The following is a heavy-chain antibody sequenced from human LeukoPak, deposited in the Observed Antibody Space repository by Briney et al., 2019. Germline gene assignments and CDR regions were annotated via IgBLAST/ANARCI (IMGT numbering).Heavy chain of an antibody. J-gene: IGHJ4*02. Sequence: SGGSLRLSCAASGFIFTDYWMNWVRQAPGKGLEWVAMIKYDGIDKKYLDSVKGRFTISRDNAKNSLYLQMNSLRAEDTAVYYCARVGDIVVVPAAAYFDYWGQGTLVTVSS. CDR3: ARVGDIVVVPAAAYFDY. V-gene: IGHV3-7*01. CDR2: IKYDGIDK. D-gene: IGHD2-2*01. CDR1: GFIFTDYW.